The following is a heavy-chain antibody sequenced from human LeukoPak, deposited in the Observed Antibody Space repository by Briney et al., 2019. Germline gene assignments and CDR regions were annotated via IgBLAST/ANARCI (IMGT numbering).Heavy chain of an antibody. CDR2: ISYDRSNK. Sequence: PGGSLRLSCAASGFTLSSYAMHWVRQAPGKGLEWVAVISYDRSNKYYADSVKGRFTISRDNSKNTLYLQMNSLRAEDTAVYYCARDKYYDILTGYWEDYGMDVWGQGTTVTVSS. V-gene: IGHV3-30-3*01. CDR3: ARDKYYDILTGYWEDYGMDV. D-gene: IGHD3-9*01. CDR1: GFTLSSYA. J-gene: IGHJ6*02.